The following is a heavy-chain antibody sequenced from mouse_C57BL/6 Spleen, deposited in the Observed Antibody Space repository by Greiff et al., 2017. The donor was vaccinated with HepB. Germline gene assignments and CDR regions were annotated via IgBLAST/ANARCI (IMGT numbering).Heavy chain of an antibody. D-gene: IGHD1-1*02. CDR3: ARLQRLLRGAMDY. CDR1: GFSLTSYG. J-gene: IGHJ4*01. V-gene: IGHV2-2*01. CDR2: IWSGGST. Sequence: VQRVESGPGLVQPSQSLSITCTVSGFSLTSYGVHWVRQSPGKGLEWLGVIWSGGSTDYNAAFISRLSISKDNSKSQVFFKMNSLQADDTAIYYCARLQRLLRGAMDYWGQGTSVTVSS.